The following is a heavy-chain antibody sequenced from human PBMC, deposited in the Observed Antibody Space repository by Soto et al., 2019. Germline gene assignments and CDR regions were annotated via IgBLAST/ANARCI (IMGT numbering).Heavy chain of an antibody. CDR3: ATVPYGDYAYFDY. Sequence: ASVKVSCKTSPYTFTVYYTHWVRQAPRQGLEWMGWINPDSGGTQYAQKFQGRVTMTRDTSISTAYMALSRLRSDDTAVYYCATVPYGDYAYFDYWGLGTLVTVSS. D-gene: IGHD4-17*01. CDR1: PYTFTVYY. J-gene: IGHJ4*02. CDR2: INPDSGGT. V-gene: IGHV1-2*02.